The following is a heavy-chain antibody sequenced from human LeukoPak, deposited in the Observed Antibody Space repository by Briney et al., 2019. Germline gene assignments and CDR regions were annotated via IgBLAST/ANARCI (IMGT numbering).Heavy chain of an antibody. V-gene: IGHV3-30*03. CDR1: GFTFSSYG. CDR2: ISYDGSNK. J-gene: IGHJ4*02. CDR3: ARVPMDYCTGDTCHSALFDS. Sequence: GRSLRLSCAASGFTFSSYGMHWVRQAPGKGLEWVAVISYDGSNKYYADSVKGRFTISRDNSKNTLYLQMNSLRAEDTAVYYCARVPMDYCTGDTCHSALFDSWGQGALVTVSS. D-gene: IGHD2-15*01.